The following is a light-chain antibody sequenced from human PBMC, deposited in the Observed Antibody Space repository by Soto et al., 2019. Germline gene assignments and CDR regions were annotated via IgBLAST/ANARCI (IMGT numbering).Light chain of an antibody. CDR2: GAS. V-gene: IGKV3-20*01. J-gene: IGKJ2*01. CDR1: QSVSSSY. Sequence: EIVLTQSPGTLSLSPGERATLSCRASQSVSSSYLAWYQQKPGQAPRLLIYGASSRATGIPDRFSGSGSGTEFTLTISSLQSEDFAVYYCQQYQSWPYTFGQGTKLELK. CDR3: QQYQSWPYT.